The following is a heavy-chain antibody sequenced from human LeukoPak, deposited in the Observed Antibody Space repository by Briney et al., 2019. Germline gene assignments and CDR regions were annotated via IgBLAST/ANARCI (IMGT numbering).Heavy chain of an antibody. V-gene: IGHV1-24*01. CDR3: ATEYGDAFYI. CDR2: FDPEDGET. J-gene: IGHJ3*02. CDR1: GYTLTELS. D-gene: IGHD3-10*01. Sequence: ASVKVSCKVSGYTLTELSMHWVRQAPGKGLEWMGGFDPEDGETIYAQKFQGRVTMTEETSTDTAYMELSSLRSEDTAVYCCATEYGDAFYIWGQGTMVTVSS.